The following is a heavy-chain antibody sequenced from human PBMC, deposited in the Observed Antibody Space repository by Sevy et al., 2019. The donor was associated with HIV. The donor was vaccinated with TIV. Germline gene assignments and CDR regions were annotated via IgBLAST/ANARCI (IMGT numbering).Heavy chain of an antibody. J-gene: IGHJ4*02. CDR2: ISGSGGST. CDR1: GLTFSSYA. D-gene: IGHD6-6*01. CDR3: AKHDGSSSLGPGIFDY. V-gene: IGHV3-23*01. Sequence: GGSLRLSCAASGLTFSSYAMSWLRQAPGKGLEWVSAISGSGGSTYYADSVKGRFTISRDNSKNTLYLQMNSLRAEDTAVYYCAKHDGSSSLGPGIFDYWGQGTLVTVSS.